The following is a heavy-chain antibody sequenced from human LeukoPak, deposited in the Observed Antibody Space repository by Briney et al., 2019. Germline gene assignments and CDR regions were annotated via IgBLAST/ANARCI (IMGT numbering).Heavy chain of an antibody. Sequence: ASVKVSCKASGYTFTGYYMHWVRQAPGQGLEWMGWINTNTGNPTYAQGFTGRFVFSLDTSVSTAYLQISSLKAEDTAVCYCAASPGGGLYYFDYWGQGTLVTVSS. V-gene: IGHV7-4-1*02. CDR1: GYTFTGYY. D-gene: IGHD1-26*01. J-gene: IGHJ4*02. CDR3: AASPGGGLYYFDY. CDR2: INTNTGNP.